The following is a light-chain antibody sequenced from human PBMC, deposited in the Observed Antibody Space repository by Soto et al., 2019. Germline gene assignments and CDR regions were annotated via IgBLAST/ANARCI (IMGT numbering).Light chain of an antibody. J-gene: IGLJ3*02. CDR2: ANN. Sequence: QSVLTQPPSVSGAPGQRVTITCSGSSSNIGAGYDVHWYQQLPGTAPKLLISANNIRPSGVPDRFSGSKSGTSASLAITGLQAEDEADYYCQSYDSSLIGSGVFGGGTKVTVL. CDR3: QSYDSSLIGSGV. V-gene: IGLV1-40*01. CDR1: SSNIGAGYD.